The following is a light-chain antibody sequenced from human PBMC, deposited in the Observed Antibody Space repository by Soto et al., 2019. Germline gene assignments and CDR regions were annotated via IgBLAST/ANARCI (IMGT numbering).Light chain of an antibody. V-gene: IGKV3-15*01. J-gene: IGKJ3*01. CDR1: QSVGSH. Sequence: EIVMTQSPATLSVSPGGRATLSCRASQSVGSHLAWYQQRPGQAPRLLIYGASYRATGIPARFSGSGSGTDFTLTISSLQSEDFAVYYCQQYDNWPPFTFGPGTKVDIK. CDR2: GAS. CDR3: QQYDNWPPFT.